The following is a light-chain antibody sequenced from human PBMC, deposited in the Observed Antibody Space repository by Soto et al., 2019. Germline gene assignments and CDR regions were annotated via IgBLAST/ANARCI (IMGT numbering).Light chain of an antibody. CDR2: EVS. CDR3: SSYAGSNNRV. Sequence: QSVLTQPPSASGSPGQSVTISCTGTNSDVGGYNYVSWYQQHPGKAPKLMIYEVSKRPSGVPDRFSGPKSGNTASLTVSGLQSEDEADYYCSSYAGSNNRVFGTGTKLTVL. CDR1: NSDVGGYNY. J-gene: IGLJ1*01. V-gene: IGLV2-8*01.